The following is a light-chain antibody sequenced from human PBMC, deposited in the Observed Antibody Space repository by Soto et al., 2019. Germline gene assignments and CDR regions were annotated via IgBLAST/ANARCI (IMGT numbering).Light chain of an antibody. CDR3: QQANSFPFT. J-gene: IGKJ3*01. V-gene: IGKV1-12*01. CDR1: QSISTW. CDR2: AAS. Sequence: DIQMTQSPSSVSASVEDRVTITCRASQSISTWLAWYQQKPGKAPELLIYAASSLRDGVPSRFSGSGSGTDFTLTIRSLQPEDFATYYCQQANSFPFTFGPGTKVDFK.